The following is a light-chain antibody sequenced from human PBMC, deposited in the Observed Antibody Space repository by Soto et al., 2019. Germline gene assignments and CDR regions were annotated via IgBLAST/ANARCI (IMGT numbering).Light chain of an antibody. CDR2: GAS. J-gene: IGKJ1*01. Sequence: EIVLTQSPGTLSLSPRERATLSCRASQSVNDNYLAWYQHKPGQAPRLLIYGASSRAPGIPDRFSGSGSGTDFTLTISRLEPEEFAIYYCQQYAASPRTFGQGTQVEVK. V-gene: IGKV3-20*01. CDR3: QQYAASPRT. CDR1: QSVNDNY.